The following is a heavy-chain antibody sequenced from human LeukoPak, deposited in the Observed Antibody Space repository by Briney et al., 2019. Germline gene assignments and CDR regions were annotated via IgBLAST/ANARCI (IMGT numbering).Heavy chain of an antibody. J-gene: IGHJ6*03. CDR3: AKEGVAATHDIGYYYYYMDV. Sequence: GGSLRLSCAVSGFTFTQIGMGWVRQAPGKGLEWVAAIGGGGSDTKYTDSVKGRFTLSRDISKNTLYLQMDSLRAEDTAVYYCAKEGVAATHDIGYYYYYMDVWGKGTTVTVSS. D-gene: IGHD2-15*01. CDR2: IGGGGSDT. V-gene: IGHV3-23*01. CDR1: GFTFTQIG.